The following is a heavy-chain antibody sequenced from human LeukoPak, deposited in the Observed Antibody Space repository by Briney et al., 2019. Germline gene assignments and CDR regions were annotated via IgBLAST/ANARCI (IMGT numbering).Heavy chain of an antibody. CDR1: GYSFTSLW. CDR2: IYPGDSQV. D-gene: IGHD6-13*01. J-gene: IGHJ4*02. V-gene: IGHV5-51*01. Sequence: GESLKISCKGSGYSFTSLWIGWVRQTPEEGLEWMGIIYPGDSQVKYSSSFQGQVTISVDKSISTAYLQWSSLKALDTAIYYCARHVASSTWSTFDYWGQGTPVTVSS. CDR3: ARHVASSTWSTFDY.